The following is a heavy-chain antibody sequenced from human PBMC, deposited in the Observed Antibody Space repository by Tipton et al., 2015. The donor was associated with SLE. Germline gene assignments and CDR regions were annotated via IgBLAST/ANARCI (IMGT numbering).Heavy chain of an antibody. V-gene: IGHV4-39*07. Sequence: TLSLTCTVSGGSISSSTNYYGGWLRQPPGKGLEWICSIFYSGNTYYNPSPKRRVTISLDTSKNQFSLKLTSVTAADSALYYCARAGDSNPWRYYFDSWGQGTLVTVSS. CDR1: GGSISSSTNY. D-gene: IGHD3-22*01. CDR2: IFYSGNT. CDR3: ARAGDSNPWRYYFDS. J-gene: IGHJ4*02.